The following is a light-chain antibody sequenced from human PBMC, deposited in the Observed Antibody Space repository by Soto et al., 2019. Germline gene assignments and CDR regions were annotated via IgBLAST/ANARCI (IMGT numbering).Light chain of an antibody. Sequence: EIVLTQSPGTLSLSPGERATLSCRASQSVSSSYLAWYQHKPGQAPRLLIYGASNRATGIPDRFSGSGSGTDFTLTISRLEPEDFAVYYCQQYGSSPPYTFGQGTKLDI. CDR1: QSVSSSY. CDR3: QQYGSSPPYT. CDR2: GAS. J-gene: IGKJ2*01. V-gene: IGKV3-20*01.